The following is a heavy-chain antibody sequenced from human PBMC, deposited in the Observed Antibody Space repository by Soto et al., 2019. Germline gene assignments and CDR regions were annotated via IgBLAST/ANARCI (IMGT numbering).Heavy chain of an antibody. Sequence: GGSLILSCAASGFTFNSYGIHWVRQAPGKALEWVAVISYDGNNIYYGDSVQGRFTISRDNSKNTIYLQMNSLRAEDTAVYYCAKDVGYCTNGVCLYNWFDPWGQGT. CDR1: GFTFNSYG. CDR3: AKDVGYCTNGVCLYNWFDP. D-gene: IGHD2-8*01. CDR2: ISYDGNNI. V-gene: IGHV3-30*18. J-gene: IGHJ5*02.